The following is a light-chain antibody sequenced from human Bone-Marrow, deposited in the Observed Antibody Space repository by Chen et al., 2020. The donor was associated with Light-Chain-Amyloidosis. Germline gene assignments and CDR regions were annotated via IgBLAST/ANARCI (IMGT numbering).Light chain of an antibody. V-gene: IGLV6-57*01. CDR3: QSYQGSSQGV. CDR1: SGSIATNY. CDR2: EDD. Sequence: NFMLTQPHSVSESPGKTVIISCTRSSGSIATNYVQWYQQRPGSSPTTVIYEDDQRLSGVPDRFSGSIDRSSNSASLHISGLKTEDEADYYCQSYQGSSQGVFGGGTKLTVL. J-gene: IGLJ3*02.